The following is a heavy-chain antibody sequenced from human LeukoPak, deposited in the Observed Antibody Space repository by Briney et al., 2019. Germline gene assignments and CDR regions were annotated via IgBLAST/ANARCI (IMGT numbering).Heavy chain of an antibody. Sequence: GGSLRLSCAASRFTFSSYWMSWVRQAPGKGLEWVANIKQDGSEKYYVDPVKGRFTISRDNAKNSVYLQMNSLRAEDAAVYYCATSRTFDYWGQGTLLTVSS. V-gene: IGHV3-7*03. J-gene: IGHJ4*02. CDR1: RFTFSSYW. CDR3: ATSRTFDY. CDR2: IKQDGSEK.